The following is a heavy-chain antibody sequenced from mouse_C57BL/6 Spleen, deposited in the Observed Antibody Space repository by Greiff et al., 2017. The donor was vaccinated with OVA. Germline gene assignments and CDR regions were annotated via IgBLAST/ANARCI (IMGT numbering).Heavy chain of an antibody. V-gene: IGHV5-4*01. J-gene: IGHJ4*01. Sequence: EVKVVESGGGLVKPGGSLKLSCAASGFTFSSYAMSWVRQTPEKRLEWVATISDGGSYTYYPDNVKGRFTISRDNAKNNLYLQMSHLKSEDTAMYYCARENYGNYVNAMDYWGQGTSVTVSS. CDR1: GFTFSSYA. CDR3: ARENYGNYVNAMDY. D-gene: IGHD2-1*01. CDR2: ISDGGSYT.